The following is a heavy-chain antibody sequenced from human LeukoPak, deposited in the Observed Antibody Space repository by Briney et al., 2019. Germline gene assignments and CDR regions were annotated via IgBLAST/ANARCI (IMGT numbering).Heavy chain of an antibody. CDR1: GGSISSYY. CDR3: ARQGISGSYLTGLDV. CDR2: IYYSGST. Sequence: SETLSLTCTVSGGSISSYYWSWIRQPPGKGLEWIGYIYYSGSTNYNPSLKSRVTISVDTSKNQFSLELSSVTAADTAVYYCARQGISGSYLTGLDVWGQGTTVTVSS. J-gene: IGHJ6*02. D-gene: IGHD3-22*01. V-gene: IGHV4-59*08.